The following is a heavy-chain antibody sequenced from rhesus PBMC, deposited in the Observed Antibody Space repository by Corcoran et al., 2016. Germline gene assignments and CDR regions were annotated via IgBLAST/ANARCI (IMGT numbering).Heavy chain of an antibody. J-gene: IGHJ4*01. V-gene: IGHV4-147*01. CDR2: IFGRSGST. CDR1: GGSISRKD. D-gene: IGHD2-33*01. CDR3: ARGGLY. Sequence: QVQLQESGPGLVKPSETLSLTCAVSGGSISRKDGSCIRQPPGKGLEWTGRIFGRSGSTSYNPSLPRRVTLSTDTSKNQFSLKLSSVTAADTAVYYCARGGLYWGQGVLVTVSS.